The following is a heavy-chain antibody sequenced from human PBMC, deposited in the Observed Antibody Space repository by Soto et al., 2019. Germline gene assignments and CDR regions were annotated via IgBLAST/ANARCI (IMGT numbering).Heavy chain of an antibody. Sequence: PGGSLRLSCAASGFTFSSYSMNWVRQAPGKGLEWVSYISSSSSTIYYADSVKGRFTISRDNAKNSPYLQMNSLSAEDTAVYYCARARSLAYCSGGSCYFPDYWGQGTLVTVSS. V-gene: IGHV3-48*01. CDR3: ARARSLAYCSGGSCYFPDY. D-gene: IGHD2-15*01. CDR1: GFTFSSYS. CDR2: ISSSSSTI. J-gene: IGHJ4*02.